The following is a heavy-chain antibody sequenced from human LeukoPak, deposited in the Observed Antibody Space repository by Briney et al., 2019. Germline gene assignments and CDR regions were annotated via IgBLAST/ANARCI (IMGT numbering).Heavy chain of an antibody. J-gene: IGHJ3*02. CDR2: IKSDGSST. CDR3: ARAGIGGAFDI. CDR1: GFTFRSFW. D-gene: IGHD2/OR15-2a*01. V-gene: IGHV3-74*01. Sequence: GGSLRLSCAASGFTFRSFWMHWVRQAPGKGLVWVSRIKSDGSSTNYADSVKGRFTISRDNAKNTLYLQMNSLRAEDTAVYYCARAGIGGAFDIWGQGTMVIVSS.